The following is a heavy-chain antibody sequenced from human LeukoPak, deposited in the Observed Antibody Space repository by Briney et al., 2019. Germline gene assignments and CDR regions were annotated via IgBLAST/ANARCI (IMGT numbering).Heavy chain of an antibody. D-gene: IGHD2-15*01. Sequence: PGGSLRLSCAASGFTFSDYEMNWVRQAPGKGLEWVSYISSSGSTIYYADSVKGRFTVSRDNAKNSLYLQMNSLRAEDTAVYYCARIVYAFDIWGQGTMVTVSS. CDR2: ISSSGSTI. J-gene: IGHJ3*02. CDR1: GFTFSDYE. V-gene: IGHV3-48*03. CDR3: ARIVYAFDI.